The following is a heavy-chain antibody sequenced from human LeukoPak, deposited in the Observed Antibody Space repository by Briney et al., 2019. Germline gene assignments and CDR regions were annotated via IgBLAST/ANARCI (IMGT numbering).Heavy chain of an antibody. J-gene: IGHJ4*02. CDR3: VRVIRGYNANGDY. Sequence: GSLRLSCTASGFTFVDHAMSWVRQAPGKGLEWVGFIRSKAYGGTPQYAASVKGRFTISRDDSKSIAYLQMNSLQTEDTAVYYCVRVIRGYNANGDYWGQGTLVTVSS. D-gene: IGHD5-24*01. CDR2: IRSKAYGGTP. V-gene: IGHV3-49*04. CDR1: GFTFVDHA.